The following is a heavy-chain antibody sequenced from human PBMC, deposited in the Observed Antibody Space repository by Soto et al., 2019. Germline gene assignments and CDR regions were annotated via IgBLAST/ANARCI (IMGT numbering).Heavy chain of an antibody. V-gene: IGHV4-59*01. J-gene: IGHJ3*02. CDR1: CGSICTYF. D-gene: IGHD3-16*01. Sequence: SETLSLTCTVSCGSICTYFCIFSRQPPFKCLEWIVYIYYSGTTNYNPSLKSRVTIFLDTSKNQFSLRLSSVTAADTAVYYCARGRGDTYDAFDIWGQGTLVTVSS. CDR3: ARGRGDTYDAFDI. CDR2: IYYSGTT.